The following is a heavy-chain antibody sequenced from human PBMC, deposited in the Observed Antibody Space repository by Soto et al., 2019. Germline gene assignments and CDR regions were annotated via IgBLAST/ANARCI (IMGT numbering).Heavy chain of an antibody. CDR3: ARRTGAGTFDY. CDR2: IYPGDSDT. J-gene: IGHJ4*02. CDR1: VYSFISYR. Sequence: GESLKISCKASVYSFISYRIGWVRQMPGKGLEWMGIIYPGDSDTTYSPSFQGQVTISADKSISTAYLQWSSLKASDTAMYYCARRTGAGTFDYWGQGTLVTVSS. V-gene: IGHV5-51*01. D-gene: IGHD1-26*01.